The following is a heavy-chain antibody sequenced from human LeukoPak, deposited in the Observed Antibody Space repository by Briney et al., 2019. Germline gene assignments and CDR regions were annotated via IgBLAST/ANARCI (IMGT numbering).Heavy chain of an antibody. Sequence: GGSLRLSCAASGFTYSSYWMNWARQAPGKGLEWVASINHNGNVNYYVDSVKGRFPISRDNAKNSLYLQMSNLRAEDTAVYFCARGGGLDVWGQGATVTVSS. CDR3: ARGGGLDV. CDR1: GFTYSSYW. J-gene: IGHJ6*02. V-gene: IGHV3-7*03. CDR2: INHNGNVN. D-gene: IGHD3-16*01.